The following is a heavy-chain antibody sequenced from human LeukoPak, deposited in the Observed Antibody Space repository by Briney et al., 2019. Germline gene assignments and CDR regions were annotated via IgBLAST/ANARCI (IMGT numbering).Heavy chain of an antibody. CDR2: IIPIFGTA. CDR3: ARAPYCGGDCYSPAFNYYYYMDV. J-gene: IGHJ6*03. CDR1: GGTFSSYA. Sequence: GASVKVSCKASGGTFSSYAISWVRQAPGQGLEWMGGIIPIFGTANYAQKFQGRVTITADESKSTAYMELSSLRSEDTAVYYCARAPYCGGDCYSPAFNYYYYMDVWGKGTTVTVSS. D-gene: IGHD2-21*01. V-gene: IGHV1-69*13.